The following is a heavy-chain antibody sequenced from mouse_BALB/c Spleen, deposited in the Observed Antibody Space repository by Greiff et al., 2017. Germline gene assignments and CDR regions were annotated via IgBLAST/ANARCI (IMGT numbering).Heavy chain of an antibody. CDR1: GFTFSSYG. CDR3: ARGPTTMITTMDY. J-gene: IGHJ4*01. CDR2: ISSGGSYT. D-gene: IGHD2-4*01. V-gene: IGHV5-6*01. Sequence: EVMLVESGGDLVKPGGSLKLSCAASGFTFSSYGMSWVRQTPDKRLEWVATISSGGSYTYYPDSVKGRFTISRDNAKNTLYLQMSSLKSEDTAMYYCARGPTTMITTMDYWGQGTSVTVSS.